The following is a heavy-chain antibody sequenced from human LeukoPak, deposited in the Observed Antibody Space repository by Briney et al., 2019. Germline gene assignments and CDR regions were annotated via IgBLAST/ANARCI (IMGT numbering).Heavy chain of an antibody. CDR1: SGSIRSNY. CDR3: ARHKWDGFNCFDY. Sequence: SETLSLTCTVSSGSIRSNYWSWVRQPPGKGLEWIAYIYQSGSTNYNPSLKSRVTISVDTSKNQFSLSLSSVTAADTAVHYCARHKWDGFNCFDYWGQGTLVTVSS. D-gene: IGHD5-24*01. CDR2: IYQSGST. V-gene: IGHV4-59*08. J-gene: IGHJ4*02.